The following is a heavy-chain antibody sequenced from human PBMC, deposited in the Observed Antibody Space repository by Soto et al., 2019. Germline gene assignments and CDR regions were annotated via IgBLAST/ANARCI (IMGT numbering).Heavy chain of an antibody. CDR2: ISDNGGST. CDR3: AKGLVPAAKTSLNDY. J-gene: IGHJ4*02. D-gene: IGHD2-2*01. CDR1: GFTFNNYA. Sequence: EVQLLESGGGLVQPGGSLRLSCAASGFTFNNYAMTWVRQAPGKGLEWVSTISDNGGSTYYADSVKGRFTISRDNSKKTLYLKMNSLRAEDTAVYYCAKGLVPAAKTSLNDYWGQGTLVTVSS. V-gene: IGHV3-23*01.